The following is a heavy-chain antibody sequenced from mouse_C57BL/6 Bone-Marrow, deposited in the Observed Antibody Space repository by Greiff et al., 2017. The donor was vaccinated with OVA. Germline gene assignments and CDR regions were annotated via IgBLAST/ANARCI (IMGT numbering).Heavy chain of an antibody. J-gene: IGHJ3*01. CDR1: GYTFTSYW. CDR2: IDPSDSYT. V-gene: IGHV1-50*01. D-gene: IGHD2-3*01. CDR3: ARLGWLLTWFAY. Sequence: QVQLQQPGAELVKPGASVKLSCKASGYTFTSYWMQWVKQRPGQGLEWIGEIDPSDSYTNYNQKFKGKATLNVDTSSSTAYMQLSNLTSEDYAVENCARLGWLLTWFAYWGQGTLVTVSA.